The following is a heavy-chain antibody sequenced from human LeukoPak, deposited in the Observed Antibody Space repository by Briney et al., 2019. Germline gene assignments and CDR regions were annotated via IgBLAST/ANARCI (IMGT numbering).Heavy chain of an antibody. V-gene: IGHV3-11*01. CDR2: ISSSGSSI. J-gene: IGHJ4*02. CDR1: CFTFSAYY. D-gene: IGHD6-19*01. CDR3: ARDHTSGWYGNFEY. Sequence: GGSLRLSCAASCFTFSAYYMRWIRQAPGKGLEWVSYISSSGSSIYYADSVKGRFTISRHNAKNSLYLQMNSLRAEDTVAYYCARDHTSGWYGNFEYWGQGTLVTVSS.